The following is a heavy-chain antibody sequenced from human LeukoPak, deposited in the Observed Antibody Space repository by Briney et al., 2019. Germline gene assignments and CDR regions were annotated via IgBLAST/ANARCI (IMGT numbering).Heavy chain of an antibody. Sequence: SVKVSCKASGGTFSSYAISWVRQGPGQGLEWMGGIIPIFGTANYAQKFQGRVTITADKSTSTAYMELSSLRSEDTAVYYCARPIVVLTANYAFDIWGQGTMVTVSS. V-gene: IGHV1-69*06. CDR2: IIPIFGTA. CDR3: ARPIVVLTANYAFDI. J-gene: IGHJ3*02. CDR1: GGTFSSYA. D-gene: IGHD2-21*02.